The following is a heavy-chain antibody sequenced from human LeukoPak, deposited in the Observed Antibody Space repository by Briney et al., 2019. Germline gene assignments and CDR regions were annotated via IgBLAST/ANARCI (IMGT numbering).Heavy chain of an antibody. CDR3: ARVSSRRLPPTYSYDRRNYFDY. Sequence: PSETLSLTCTISGASIDSYYWSWIRQPPGKGLEWIGEINHSGSTNYSPSLKSRVTISVDTSKNQFSLRLSSVTAADTAVYYCARVSSRRLPPTYSYDRRNYFDYWGQGTLVTVSS. D-gene: IGHD3-22*01. V-gene: IGHV4-34*01. J-gene: IGHJ4*02. CDR2: INHSGST. CDR1: GASIDSYY.